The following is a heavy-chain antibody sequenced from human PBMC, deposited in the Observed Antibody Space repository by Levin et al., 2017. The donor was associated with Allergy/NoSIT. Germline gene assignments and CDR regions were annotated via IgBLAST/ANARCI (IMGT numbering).Heavy chain of an antibody. Sequence: SETLSLTCTVSGGSISRSSYNWGWIRQPPGKGLEWVGSIFYSGSTHYNPSLKSRVTISVDTSKNQFSLKLSSVTGADTAVYYCARDHVCSGGSCGYFDYWGQGTLVTISS. V-gene: IGHV4-39*07. CDR1: GGSISRSSYN. J-gene: IGHJ4*02. CDR3: ARDHVCSGGSCGYFDY. CDR2: IFYSGST. D-gene: IGHD2-15*01.